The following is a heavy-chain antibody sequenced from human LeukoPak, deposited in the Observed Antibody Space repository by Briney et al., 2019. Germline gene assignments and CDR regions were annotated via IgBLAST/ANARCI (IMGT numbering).Heavy chain of an antibody. CDR1: GFTFSTYA. Sequence: GGSLRLSCEASGFTFSTYAMNWVRQAPGKGLEWVSAISGSGGSTYYVDSVKGRFTISRDNSKNTLYLQMNSLRAEDTAVYYCAKVPRGAGTSSGYWGQGTLITVSS. CDR3: AKVPRGAGTSSGY. CDR2: ISGSGGST. V-gene: IGHV3-23*01. J-gene: IGHJ4*02. D-gene: IGHD3-3*01.